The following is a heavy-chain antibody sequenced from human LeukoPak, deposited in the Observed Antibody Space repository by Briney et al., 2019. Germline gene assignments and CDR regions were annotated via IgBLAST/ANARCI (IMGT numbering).Heavy chain of an antibody. D-gene: IGHD2-2*01. J-gene: IGHJ6*02. V-gene: IGHV3-30*04. CDR1: GFTFSSYA. Sequence: SGGSLRLSCAASGFTFSSYAMPWVRQAPGKGLEWVAVISYDGSNKYYADSVKGRFTISRDNSKNTLYLQMNSLRAEDTAVYYCARELGYCSSTSCYATYYYYGMDVWGQGTTVTVSS. CDR2: ISYDGSNK. CDR3: ARELGYCSSTSCYATYYYYGMDV.